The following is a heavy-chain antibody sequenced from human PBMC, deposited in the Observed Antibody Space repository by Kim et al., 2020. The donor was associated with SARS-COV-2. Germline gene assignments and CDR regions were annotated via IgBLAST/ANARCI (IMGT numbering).Heavy chain of an antibody. CDR3: AKDDGAPYDFIHYYFDY. CDR2: ISYDGSNK. CDR1: GFTFSSYG. Sequence: GGSLRLSCAASGFTFSSYGMHWVRQAPGKGLEWVAVISYDGSNKYYADSVKGRFTISRDNSKNTLYLQMNSLRAEDTAVYYCAKDDGAPYDFIHYYFDYWGQGTLVTVSS. V-gene: IGHV3-30*18. J-gene: IGHJ4*02. D-gene: IGHD3-3*01.